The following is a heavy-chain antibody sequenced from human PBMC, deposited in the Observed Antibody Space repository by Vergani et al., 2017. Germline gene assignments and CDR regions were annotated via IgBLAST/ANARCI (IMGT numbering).Heavy chain of an antibody. V-gene: IGHV3-48*03. J-gene: IGHJ4*02. Sequence: VQLVESGGGLVKPGGSLRLSCAASGFTFSSYEMNWVRQAPGKGLEWVSYISSSGSTIYYADSVKGRFTISRDNAKNSLYLQMNSLRAEDTAVYYCARERGYYYDSSGHFDYWGQGTLVTVSS. CDR3: ARERGYYYDSSGHFDY. CDR2: ISSSGSTI. D-gene: IGHD3-22*01. CDR1: GFTFSSYE.